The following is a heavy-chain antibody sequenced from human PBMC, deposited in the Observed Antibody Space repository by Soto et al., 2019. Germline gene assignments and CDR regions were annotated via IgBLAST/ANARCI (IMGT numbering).Heavy chain of an antibody. J-gene: IGHJ4*02. D-gene: IGHD4-17*01. Sequence: SETLSLTCAVYSESFSGYYWTWIRQPPGKGLEWIGEINHTGSTNYNPSLKSRITISMDTSKKQFSLNLTSVTAADTAVYYCATPPENGDFHLHYWGQGTLVTVSS. V-gene: IGHV4-34*01. CDR2: INHTGST. CDR3: ATPPENGDFHLHY. CDR1: SESFSGYY.